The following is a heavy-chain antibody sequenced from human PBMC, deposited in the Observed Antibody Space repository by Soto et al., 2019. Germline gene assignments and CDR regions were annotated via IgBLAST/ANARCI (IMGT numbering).Heavy chain of an antibody. J-gene: IGHJ4*02. CDR1: GGTFTTYP. D-gene: IGHD4-17*01. Sequence: QVQLVQSGAEVKKPGSSVKVSCKASGGTFTTYPINWVRQAPGQGLECMGGIIPMFGTTNYAQKFQGRVTITADESTSTAYMELSSLRSEDTAMYYCARQFTDGDYQYWGQGTLVTVSS. V-gene: IGHV1-69*01. CDR2: IIPMFGTT. CDR3: ARQFTDGDYQY.